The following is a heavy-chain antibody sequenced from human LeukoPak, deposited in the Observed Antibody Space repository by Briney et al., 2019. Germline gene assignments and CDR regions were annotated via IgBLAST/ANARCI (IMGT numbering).Heavy chain of an antibody. CDR2: IYSSGTT. V-gene: IGHV4-61*02. Sequence: SQTLSLTCTVSGGSISSGSHYWSWIQQPAGKGLEWIGRIYSSGTTNYNPSLKSRVTISVDTSKNQFSLKLSSVTAADTAVYYCARGNDVVAGLDYWGQGTLVTVSS. D-gene: IGHD1-1*01. CDR3: ARGNDVVAGLDY. CDR1: GGSISSGSHY. J-gene: IGHJ4*02.